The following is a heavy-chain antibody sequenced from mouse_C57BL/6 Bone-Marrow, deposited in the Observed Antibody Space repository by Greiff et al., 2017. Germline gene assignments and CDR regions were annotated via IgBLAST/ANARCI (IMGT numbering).Heavy chain of an antibody. CDR3: ARLITTVVPYYFDY. CDR1: GFTFSSYG. J-gene: IGHJ2*01. V-gene: IGHV5-6*01. Sequence: EVQRVESGGDLVKPGGSLKLSCAASGFTFSSYGMSWVRQTPDKRLEWVATISSGGSYTYYPDSVKGRFTISRDNAKNTLYLQMSSLKSEDTAMYYCARLITTVVPYYFDYWGQGTTLTVSS. CDR2: ISSGGSYT. D-gene: IGHD1-1*01.